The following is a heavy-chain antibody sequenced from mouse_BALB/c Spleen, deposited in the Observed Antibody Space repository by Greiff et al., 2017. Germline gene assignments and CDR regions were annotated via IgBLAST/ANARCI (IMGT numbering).Heavy chain of an antibody. CDR2: IYPGDGDT. V-gene: IGHV1-87*01. D-gene: IGHD2-2*01. CDR3: ARSGNLGSAWFAY. J-gene: IGHJ2*01. CDR1: GYTFTSYW. Sequence: VQLQQSGAELARPGASVKLSCKASGYTFTSYWMQWVKQRPGQGLEWIGAIYPGDGDTRYTQKFKGKATLTADKSSSTAYMQLSSLASEDSAVYYCARSGNLGSAWFAYWGQGTTLTVSS.